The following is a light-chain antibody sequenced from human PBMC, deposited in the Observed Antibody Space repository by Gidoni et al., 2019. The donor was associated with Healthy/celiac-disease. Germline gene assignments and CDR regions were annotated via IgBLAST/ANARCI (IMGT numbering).Light chain of an antibody. J-gene: IGKJ4*01. CDR2: DAS. CDR3: QQYDNLPL. Sequence: IQMTQSPSSLSASVGDRVTITCQASQDISNYLNWYQQKPGKAPKLLIYDASNLETGVPSRFSGSGSGTDFTFTISSLQPEDIATYYCQQYDNLPLLXGXTKVEIK. CDR1: QDISNY. V-gene: IGKV1-33*01.